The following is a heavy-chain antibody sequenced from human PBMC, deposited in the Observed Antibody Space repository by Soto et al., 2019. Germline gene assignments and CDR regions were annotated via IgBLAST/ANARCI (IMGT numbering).Heavy chain of an antibody. CDR3: AKESTVGSPGDYFDS. J-gene: IGHJ4*02. D-gene: IGHD1-26*01. CDR1: GFTFSSYD. Sequence: GGSLRLSCAASGFTFSSYDMNWVRQAPGKGLEWVSAIGVYANTYYADSAKGRFTISRDDSRNTVHLQLNSLRVDDTAVYYCAKESTVGSPGDYFDSWGQGTLVTVSS. CDR2: IGVYANT. V-gene: IGHV3-23*01.